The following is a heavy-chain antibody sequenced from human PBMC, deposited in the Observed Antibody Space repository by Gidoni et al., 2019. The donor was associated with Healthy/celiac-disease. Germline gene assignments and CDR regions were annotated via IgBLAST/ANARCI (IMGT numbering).Heavy chain of an antibody. CDR1: GGPFSSYA. CDR2: IIPIFGTA. Sequence: QVQLVQSGAEVKKPGSSVKVSCKASGGPFSSYAISWVRQAPGQGLEWMGGIIPIFGTANYAQKFQGRVTITADESTSTAYMELSSLRSEDTAVYYCARGHDYSNYVWFDPWGQGTLVTVSS. CDR3: ARGHDYSNYVWFDP. D-gene: IGHD4-4*01. J-gene: IGHJ5*02. V-gene: IGHV1-69*01.